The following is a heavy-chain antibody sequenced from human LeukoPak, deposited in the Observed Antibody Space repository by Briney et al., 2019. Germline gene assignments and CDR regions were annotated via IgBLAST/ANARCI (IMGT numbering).Heavy chain of an antibody. CDR1: GFTFSNFG. Sequence: GGSLRLSCAASGFTFSNFGMHWVRQAPGKGLEWVSVIWYDGSNTYYAESVKGWFTISRDNSKNMLYLQMNSLRAEDTAVYYCAEGFWGPFDVWGQGNLVTVSS. CDR2: IWYDGSNT. D-gene: IGHD7-27*01. CDR3: AEGFWGPFDV. J-gene: IGHJ5*02. V-gene: IGHV3-33*06.